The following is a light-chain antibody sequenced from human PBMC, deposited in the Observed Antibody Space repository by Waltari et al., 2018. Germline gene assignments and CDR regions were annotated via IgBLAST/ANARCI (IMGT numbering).Light chain of an antibody. J-gene: IGKJ1*01. CDR1: HSTSKF. CDR3: QQRTDWLWT. V-gene: IGKV3-11*01. Sequence: EVVLTQSPATLSLSPGETATLSCRASHSTSKFLAWYQQRPGQAPRLLIYDASDRPPGIPASFRGNGSGTDFTLTISSLEPEDFAVYYCQQRTDWLWTFGQGTKVEIK. CDR2: DAS.